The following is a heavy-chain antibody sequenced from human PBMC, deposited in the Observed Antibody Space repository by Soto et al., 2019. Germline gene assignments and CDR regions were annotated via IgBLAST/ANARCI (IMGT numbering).Heavy chain of an antibody. J-gene: IGHJ5*02. CDR1: GGTFSSYA. D-gene: IGHD6-13*01. CDR3: ARTVEQQLLLGNWFDP. CDR2: INPNSGGT. Sequence: GASVKVYCKASGGTFSSYAISWVRQAPGQGLEWMGWINPNSGGTNYAQKFQGRVTMTRDTSISTAYMELSRLRSDDTAVYYCARTVEQQLLLGNWFDPWGQGTLVT. V-gene: IGHV1-2*02.